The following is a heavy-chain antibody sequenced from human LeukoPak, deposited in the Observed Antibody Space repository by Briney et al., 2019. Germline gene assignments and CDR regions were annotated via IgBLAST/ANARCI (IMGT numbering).Heavy chain of an antibody. CDR2: IYDSGST. Sequence: SETLSLTCTVSGGSISSYYWSWIRQPPGKGLEWIGYIYDSGSTNYNPSLKSRVTISVDTSKNQFSLKLSSVTAADTAVYYCARVSVITQYNGSPDYFASWGQGTLLTVSS. J-gene: IGHJ4*02. CDR3: ARVSVITQYNGSPDYFAS. CDR1: GGSISSYY. V-gene: IGHV4-59*01. D-gene: IGHD1-26*01.